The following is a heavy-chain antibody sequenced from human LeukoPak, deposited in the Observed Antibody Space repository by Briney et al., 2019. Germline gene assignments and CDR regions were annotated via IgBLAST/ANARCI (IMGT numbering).Heavy chain of an antibody. CDR3: ARDPSIFAVVNYAFDI. D-gene: IGHD3-3*01. V-gene: IGHV4-59*01. J-gene: IGHJ3*02. Sequence: PSETLSLTCTVSGGSISSYYWSWIRQPPGKGLEWIGYIYYSGSTDYNPSLKSRVTISVDTSKNQFSLRLSSVTAADTAVYYCARDPSIFAVVNYAFDIWGQGKMVTVSS. CDR1: GGSISSYY. CDR2: IYYSGST.